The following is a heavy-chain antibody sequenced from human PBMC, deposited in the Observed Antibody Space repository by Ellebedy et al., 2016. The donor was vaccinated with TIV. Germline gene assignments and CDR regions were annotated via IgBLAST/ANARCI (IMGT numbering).Heavy chain of an antibody. D-gene: IGHD1-26*01. CDR1: GITFSRYW. Sequence: GESLKISXAASGITFSRYWMHWVRQVPGKGLVWVSRIDNDGTRTDYADSVKGRFTISRDNSRSTVYLQMNSLRPEDTAVYYCARDGRVGSYYRGVYWGQGTLVTVSS. J-gene: IGHJ4*02. V-gene: IGHV3-74*01. CDR2: IDNDGTRT. CDR3: ARDGRVGSYYRGVY.